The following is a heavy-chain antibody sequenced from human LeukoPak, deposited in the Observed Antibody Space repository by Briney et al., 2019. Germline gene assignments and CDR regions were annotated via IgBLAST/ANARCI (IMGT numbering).Heavy chain of an antibody. CDR2: IRQDGDTK. CDR1: GFPFNAYW. CDR3: AKYGYYDNSGYPSPVGAFDI. V-gene: IGHV3-7*03. Sequence: GGSLRLSCAASGFPFNAYWMTWVRQAPGKGLEWVANIRQDGDTKYYVDSVKGRFTIPRDNATNSLYLQMNSLRAEDTAVYYCAKYGYYDNSGYPSPVGAFDIWGQGTMVTVSS. J-gene: IGHJ3*02. D-gene: IGHD3-22*01.